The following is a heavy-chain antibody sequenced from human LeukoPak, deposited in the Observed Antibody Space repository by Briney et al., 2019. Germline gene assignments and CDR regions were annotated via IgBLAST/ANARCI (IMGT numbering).Heavy chain of an antibody. J-gene: IGHJ6*03. Sequence: SETLSLTCTVSSGSISSYFWSWIRQPAGKGLEWIGRIYTSGSTHYNPSLKSRVTMSVDTSKNQFSLKLSSVTAADTAVYYCARGNPDYYYYYMDVWGKGTTVTVSS. CDR2: IYTSGST. CDR1: SGSISSYF. CDR3: ARGNPDYYYYYMDV. V-gene: IGHV4-4*07.